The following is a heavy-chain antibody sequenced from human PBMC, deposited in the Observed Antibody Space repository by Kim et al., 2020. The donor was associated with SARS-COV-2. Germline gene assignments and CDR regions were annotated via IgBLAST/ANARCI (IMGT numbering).Heavy chain of an antibody. CDR2: ISAYNGNT. CDR1: GYTFTSYG. V-gene: IGHV1-18*04. Sequence: ASVKVSCKASGYTFTSYGISWVRQAPGQGLEWMGWISAYNGNTNYAQKLQGRVTMTTDTSTSTAYMELRSLRSDDTAVYYCAREEPTEGIAVAGAYGWFDPWGQGTLVTVSS. CDR3: AREEPTEGIAVAGAYGWFDP. J-gene: IGHJ5*02. D-gene: IGHD6-19*01.